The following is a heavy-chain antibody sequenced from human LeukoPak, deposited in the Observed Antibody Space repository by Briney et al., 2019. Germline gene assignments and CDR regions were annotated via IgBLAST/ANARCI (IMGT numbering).Heavy chain of an antibody. CDR2: INHSGST. J-gene: IGHJ4*02. V-gene: IGHV4-34*01. CDR1: GGSFSGYY. CDR3: ARRRGRYSSGYYYDY. D-gene: IGHD3-22*01. Sequence: PSETLSLTCAVYGGSFSGYYWSWIRQPPGKGLEWIGEINHSGSTNYNPSLKSRVTISVDTSKNQFSLKLSSVTAADTAVYYCARRRGRYSSGYYYDYWGQGTLVTVSS.